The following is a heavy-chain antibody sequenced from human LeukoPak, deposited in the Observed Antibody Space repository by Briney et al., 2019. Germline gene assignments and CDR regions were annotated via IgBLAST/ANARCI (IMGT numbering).Heavy chain of an antibody. J-gene: IGHJ3*02. D-gene: IGHD3-16*01. Sequence: ASVKVSCKASGGTFSSYAISWVRQAPGQGLEWMGGIIPIFGTANYAQKFQGRVTITTDESTSTAYMELSSLRSEDTAVYYCAREFGRHQTGDAFDIWGQGTMVTVSS. CDR2: IIPIFGTA. CDR3: AREFGRHQTGDAFDI. CDR1: GGTFSSYA. V-gene: IGHV1-69*05.